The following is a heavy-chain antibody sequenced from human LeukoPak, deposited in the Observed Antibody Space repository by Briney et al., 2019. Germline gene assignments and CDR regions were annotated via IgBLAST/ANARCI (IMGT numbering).Heavy chain of an antibody. CDR2: ISGTGGST. CDR3: ARDRVLSPKQNYYYYYGMDV. Sequence: GGSLRLSCAASGFTLSSYAMSRVRQAPGKGLEWVSAISGTGGSTYYADSVNGRFTISRDNSKNTLYLQMNSLRAEDTAVYYCARDRVLSPKQNYYYYYGMDVWGQGTTVTVSS. D-gene: IGHD3-16*02. CDR1: GFTLSSYA. V-gene: IGHV3-23*01. J-gene: IGHJ6*02.